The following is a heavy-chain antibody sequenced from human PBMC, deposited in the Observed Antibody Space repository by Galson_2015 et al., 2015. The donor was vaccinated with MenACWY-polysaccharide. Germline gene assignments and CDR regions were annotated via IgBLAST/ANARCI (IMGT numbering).Heavy chain of an antibody. CDR1: GQSFSVYY. J-gene: IGHJ4*02. CDR3: ARGGCRYGDS. V-gene: IGHV4-34*01. CDR2: INHSGST. D-gene: IGHD6-19*01. Sequence: SETLSLTCAVYGQSFSVYYWTWIRQSPGQGLEWIGEINHSGSTDSNPSLKRRLTISVDTSKNQFSLKLTSVTAADTAVYYCARGGCRYGDSWGQGTLVTVSS.